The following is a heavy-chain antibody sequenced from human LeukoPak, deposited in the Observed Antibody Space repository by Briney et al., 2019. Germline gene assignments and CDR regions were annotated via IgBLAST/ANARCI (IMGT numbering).Heavy chain of an antibody. Sequence: ASVKVSCKASGYTFTSYGIRWVRQAPGQGLEWMGWIGAYNGNTNYAQKLQGRVTMTTDTSTSTAYMELRSLRSDDTAVYYCARIAMEQLVSDYWGQGTLVTVSS. CDR2: IGAYNGNT. CDR1: GYTFTSYG. D-gene: IGHD6-13*01. V-gene: IGHV1-18*01. CDR3: ARIAMEQLVSDY. J-gene: IGHJ4*02.